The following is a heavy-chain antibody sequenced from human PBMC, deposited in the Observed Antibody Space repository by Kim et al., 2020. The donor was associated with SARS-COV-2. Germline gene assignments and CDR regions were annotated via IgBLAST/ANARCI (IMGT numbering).Heavy chain of an antibody. CDR2: IDWDGDK. D-gene: IGHD2-8*01. CDR1: GFSLSTRGVC. J-gene: IGHJ5*02. Sequence: SGPTLVNPTQTLTLTCTFSGFSLSTRGVCVSWVRQPPGRALERLARIDWDGDKHYNPSLKTRLTISKDTPKNQVVLTMTNLNPVDTATQYCARTSGNTYCTTVDWLSGAWLDPWGQGTLVTVSS. V-gene: IGHV2-70*19. CDR3: ARTSGNTYCTTVDWLSGAWLDP.